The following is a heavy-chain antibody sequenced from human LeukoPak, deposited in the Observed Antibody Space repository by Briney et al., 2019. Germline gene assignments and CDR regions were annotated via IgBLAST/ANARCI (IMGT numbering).Heavy chain of an antibody. D-gene: IGHD4-17*01. V-gene: IGHV4-59*01. CDR2: VYYGAST. J-gene: IGHJ4*02. Sequence: SETLSLTCTVSGGSINGYYWSWMRQPPGKGLEWIGYVYYGASTNYNPSLKSRVTISVDTSKKQFSLRLSSVTAAETAVYYCARGIMTTVPTFDYWGQGTQVTVPS. CDR3: ARGIMTTVPTFDY. CDR1: GGSINGYY.